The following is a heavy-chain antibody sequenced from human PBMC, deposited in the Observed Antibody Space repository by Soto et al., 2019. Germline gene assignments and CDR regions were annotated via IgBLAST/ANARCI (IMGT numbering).Heavy chain of an antibody. V-gene: IGHV1-2*04. CDR3: ARLPGNYYYGMDV. CDR2: INPNSGGT. CDR1: GYTFTGYY. J-gene: IGHJ6*02. D-gene: IGHD3-10*01. Sequence: GASVKVSCKASGYTFTGYYMHWVRQAPGQGLEWMGWINPNSGGTNYAQKFQGWVTMTRDTSISTAYMELSRLRSDDTAAYYCARLPGNYYYGMDVWGQGNTVTVS.